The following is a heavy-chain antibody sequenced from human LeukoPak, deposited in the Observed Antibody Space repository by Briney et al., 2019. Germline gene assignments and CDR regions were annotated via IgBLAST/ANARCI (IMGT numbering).Heavy chain of an antibody. CDR3: ATETNGRHYDY. D-gene: IGHD1-14*01. Sequence: AGGSLRLSCTASGLTFSTSGFNWVRQAPGKGLKWVASIGPTGSDRYHADSIKGRFTISRDNANNFLYLQMNGLRAEDTAVYYCATETNGRHYDYWGQGTLLTVSS. CDR2: IGPTGSDR. CDR1: GLTFSTSG. V-gene: IGHV3-21*06. J-gene: IGHJ4*02.